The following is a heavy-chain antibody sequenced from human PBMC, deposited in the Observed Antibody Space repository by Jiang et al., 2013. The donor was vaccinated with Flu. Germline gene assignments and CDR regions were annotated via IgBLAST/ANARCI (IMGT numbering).Heavy chain of an antibody. Sequence: QLLESGGGLVQPGGSLRLSCAASGFSFSSYEMNWVRQAPGKGLEWVSYITSSASTKYYADSVKGRFTISRDNAKKSLYLQMNSLRAEDTAVYYCAREKLTGTFTFDYWGQGTLVTVSS. D-gene: IGHD1-20*01. CDR3: AREKLTGTFTFDY. CDR1: GFSFSSYE. CDR2: ITSSASTK. V-gene: IGHV3-48*03. J-gene: IGHJ4*02.